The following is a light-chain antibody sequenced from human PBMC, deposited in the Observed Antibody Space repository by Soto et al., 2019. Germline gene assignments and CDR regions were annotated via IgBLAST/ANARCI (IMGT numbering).Light chain of an antibody. J-gene: IGKJ4*01. Sequence: EIVLTQSPGTLSLSPGERATLSCRASQSVGNNFLAWYQQKPGQAPRLLIYGASSRATGIPDRFSGSGSGTDFTLTISSLEPEDFAVYYCQQVKTYPRTFGGGTKVEIK. CDR1: QSVGNNF. V-gene: IGKV3-20*01. CDR3: QQVKTYPRT. CDR2: GAS.